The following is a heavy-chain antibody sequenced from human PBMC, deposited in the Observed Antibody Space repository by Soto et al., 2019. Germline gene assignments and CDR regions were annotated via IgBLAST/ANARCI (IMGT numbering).Heavy chain of an antibody. CDR2: ISDTGGGT. Sequence: GGSVRLSCAASGVNFSSYAMNWVRQAPGKGLEWVSTISDTGGGTFYAGSVKGRFTISGDNSKNTLYLQMHSLRADDSAIYFCAVGRHKTSGSNTWFDPRGPATLVTVS. J-gene: IGHJ5*02. V-gene: IGHV3-23*01. D-gene: IGHD3-10*01. CDR3: AVGRHKTSGSNTWFDP. CDR1: GVNFSSYA.